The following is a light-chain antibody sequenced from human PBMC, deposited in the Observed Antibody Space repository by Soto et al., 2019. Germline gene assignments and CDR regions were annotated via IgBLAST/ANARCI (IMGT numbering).Light chain of an antibody. CDR1: QSVLYSSNNKNY. J-gene: IGKJ3*01. CDR2: WAS. CDR3: QPSECWLLT. Sequence: IFITSTPDSLSSSMGERATINCKSSQSVLYSSNNKNYLAWYQQKPGQPPKLLIYWASTRESGVPDRFSGRRSGTDFTLTISRLPAEDVAGYYCQPSECWLLTFGPRAKVDIK. V-gene: IGKV4-1*01.